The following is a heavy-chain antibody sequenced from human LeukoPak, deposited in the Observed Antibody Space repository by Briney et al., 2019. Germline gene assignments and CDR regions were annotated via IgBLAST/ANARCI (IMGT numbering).Heavy chain of an antibody. J-gene: IGHJ4*02. Sequence: SETLSLTCTVSGGSISSGSYYWSWIRQPAGKGLEWIGRIYTSGSTNYNPSLKSRVTISVDTSKNQFSLKLSSVSAADTAVYYCARGFMTYSYYFDYWGQGTLVTVSS. D-gene: IGHD2-15*01. CDR1: GGSISSGSYY. V-gene: IGHV4-61*02. CDR2: IYTSGST. CDR3: ARGFMTYSYYFDY.